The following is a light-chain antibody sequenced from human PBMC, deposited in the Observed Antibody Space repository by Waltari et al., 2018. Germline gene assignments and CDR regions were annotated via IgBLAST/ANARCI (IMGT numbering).Light chain of an antibody. Sequence: QSALTQPASVSGSPGQSITISCPGTSSDVGGYNYVSWYQQHPGKVPKLMIYEVSNRPSGVSNRFSGSKSGNTASLTISGLQAEDEAEYYCNSYTSSSTAVFGGGTKLTVL. J-gene: IGLJ3*02. V-gene: IGLV2-14*01. CDR2: EVS. CDR3: NSYTSSSTAV. CDR1: SSDVGGYNY.